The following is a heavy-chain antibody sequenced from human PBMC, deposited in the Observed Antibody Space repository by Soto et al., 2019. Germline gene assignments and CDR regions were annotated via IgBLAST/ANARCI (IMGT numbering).Heavy chain of an antibody. CDR2: ISTDGSIT. CDR1: GLIFSNYR. V-gene: IGHV3-74*01. CDR3: ARDTDGLHY. J-gene: IGHJ4*02. Sequence: GGFLRLSCAASGLIFSNYRMHWVRQAPGKGLVWVSCISTDGSITNYADSVKGRFTVSRDNAKNTLYLQMNSLRAEDKALYYCARDTDGLHYWGQGTMVTVSS.